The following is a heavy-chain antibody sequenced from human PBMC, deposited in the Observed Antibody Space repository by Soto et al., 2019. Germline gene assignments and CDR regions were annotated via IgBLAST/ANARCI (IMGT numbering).Heavy chain of an antibody. Sequence: HPGGSLRLSCSASGFPFSRFAIHWVRQAPGKGLVYVSGISFNGGDTYYADSVKGRFSISRDNSKNTVYLQMSSLRAEDTAVYYCVKDGAVTFSGWFFDYWGQGTPVTVSS. CDR1: GFPFSRFA. CDR2: ISFNGGDT. J-gene: IGHJ4*02. CDR3: VKDGAVTFSGWFFDY. D-gene: IGHD4-4*01. V-gene: IGHV3-64D*06.